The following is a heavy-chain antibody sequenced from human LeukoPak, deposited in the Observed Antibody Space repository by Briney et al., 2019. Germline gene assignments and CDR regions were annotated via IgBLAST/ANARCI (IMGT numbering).Heavy chain of an antibody. V-gene: IGHV1-8*03. J-gene: IGHJ4*02. CDR2: MNPDSGNA. Sequence: ASVKVSCKASGYTFTDYDINWVRQATGQGLEWMGWMNPDSGNAGYAQRFQGRVTITRNTSISTVYMELTSLIPEDTAVYYCAKVASYGSMGGDLDYWGQGTLVTVSS. CDR3: AKVASYGSMGGDLDY. CDR1: GYTFTDYD. D-gene: IGHD3-16*01.